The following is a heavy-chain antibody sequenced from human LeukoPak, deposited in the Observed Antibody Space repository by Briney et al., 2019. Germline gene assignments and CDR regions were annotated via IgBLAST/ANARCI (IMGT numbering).Heavy chain of an antibody. V-gene: IGHV3-7*02. CDR3: ARNPWELLLYFDY. CDR2: IKQDGSER. D-gene: IGHD1-26*01. J-gene: IGHJ4*02. Sequence: AGGALRLSCATSGFNLNSYWMNWVRQAPGKGLEWVANIKQDGSERYYVDSVKGRFTISRDNAKNSLYLQMNSLRAEDTAAYYCARNPWELLLYFDYWGQGTLVTVSS. CDR1: GFNLNSYW.